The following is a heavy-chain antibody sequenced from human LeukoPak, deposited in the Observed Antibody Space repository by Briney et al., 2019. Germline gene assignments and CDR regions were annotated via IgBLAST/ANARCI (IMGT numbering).Heavy chain of an antibody. CDR2: ISAYNGNT. V-gene: IGHV1-18*01. J-gene: IGHJ4*02. Sequence: ASVKVSCKASGYTFTSYGISWVRQAPGQGLEWMGWISAYNGNTNYAQKLQGRVTMTTDTSTSTAYMELRSLRSDDTAVYYCASAHYYDSSGYPFDYWGQGTLVTVSS. CDR1: GYTFTSYG. D-gene: IGHD3-22*01. CDR3: ASAHYYDSSGYPFDY.